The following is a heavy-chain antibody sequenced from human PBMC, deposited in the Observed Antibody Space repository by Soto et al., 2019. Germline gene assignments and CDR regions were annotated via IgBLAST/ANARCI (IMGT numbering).Heavy chain of an antibody. V-gene: IGHV3-48*02. CDR1: GFTFSSFH. CDR2: ITSSSDTI. D-gene: IGHD3-22*01. Sequence: GALRLSCAASGFTFSSFHMNWVRQAPGRGLEWVAYITSSSDTIYYSDSVKGRFTISRDNGKNSLFLQMNSLRDEDTAVYYCARVVVVIPPGYYYAMDVWGQGTTVTVSS. CDR3: ARVVVVIPPGYYYAMDV. J-gene: IGHJ6*02.